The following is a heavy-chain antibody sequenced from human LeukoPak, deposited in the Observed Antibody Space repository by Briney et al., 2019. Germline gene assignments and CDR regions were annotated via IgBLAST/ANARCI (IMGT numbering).Heavy chain of an antibody. CDR3: ASGQDYDILTGLFDY. CDR2: IIPIFGTA. J-gene: IGHJ4*02. V-gene: IGHV1-69*01. Sequence: SVKVSRKASGGTFSSYAISWVRQAPGQGLEWMGGIIPIFGTANYAQKFQGRVTITADESTSTAYMELSSLRSEDTAVYYCASGQDYDILTGLFDYWGQGTLVTVSS. CDR1: GGTFSSYA. D-gene: IGHD3-9*01.